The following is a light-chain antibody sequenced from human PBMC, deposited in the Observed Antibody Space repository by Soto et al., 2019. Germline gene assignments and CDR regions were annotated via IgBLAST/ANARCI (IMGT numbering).Light chain of an antibody. CDR1: QSVSSN. CDR3: QQYGGSTRT. Sequence: EIVMTQSPATLSVSPGERATLSCRASQSVSSNLAWYQQKPGQAPRLLIYGASTRATGIPARFSGSGSGTEFTLTISSLQSEDFAAYYCQQYGGSTRTFGQGTKVDIK. V-gene: IGKV3-15*01. CDR2: GAS. J-gene: IGKJ1*01.